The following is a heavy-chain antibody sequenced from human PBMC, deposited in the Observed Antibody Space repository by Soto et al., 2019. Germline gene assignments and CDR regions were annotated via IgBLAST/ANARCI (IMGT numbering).Heavy chain of an antibody. CDR1: GFTFSSYA. CDR2: ISYDGSNK. V-gene: IGHV3-30-3*01. Sequence: GGSLRLSCAASGFTFSSYAMHWVRQAPGKGLEWVAVISYDGSNKYYADSVKGRFTISRDNSKNTLYLQMNSLRAEDTAVYYCARDHSLEGYYYYGMDVWGQGTTVTVSS. J-gene: IGHJ6*02. D-gene: IGHD3-3*01. CDR3: ARDHSLEGYYYYGMDV.